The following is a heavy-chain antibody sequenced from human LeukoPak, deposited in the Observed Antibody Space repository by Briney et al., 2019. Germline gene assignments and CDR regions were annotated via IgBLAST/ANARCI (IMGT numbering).Heavy chain of an antibody. Sequence: ASVKVSCQASGYTFTGYYMHWVRQAPGQGLEGIVWINPKSGCKNYAQKFQGRVTMTRDTYISTAYMELSRLRSDDTAVYYCATYYDYYMDVWGKGTTVTISS. J-gene: IGHJ6*03. CDR1: GYTFTGYY. CDR2: INPKSGCK. CDR3: ATYYDYYMDV. V-gene: IGHV1-2*02.